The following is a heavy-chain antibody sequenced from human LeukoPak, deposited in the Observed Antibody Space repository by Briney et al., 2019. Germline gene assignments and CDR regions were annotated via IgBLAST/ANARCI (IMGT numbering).Heavy chain of an antibody. D-gene: IGHD3-9*01. CDR1: GLTFSSYA. V-gene: IGHV3-30-3*01. J-gene: IGHJ4*02. CDR3: ARDLDILTGYYDY. Sequence: GGSLRLSCAASGLTFSSYAMHWVRQAPGKGLEWVAVISYDGSNKYYADSVKGRFTISRDNSKNTLYLQMNSLRAEDTAVYYCARDLDILTGYYDYWGQGTLVTVSS. CDR2: ISYDGSNK.